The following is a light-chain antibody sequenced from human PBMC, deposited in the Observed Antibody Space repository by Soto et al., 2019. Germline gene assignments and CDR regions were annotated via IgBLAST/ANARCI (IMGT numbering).Light chain of an antibody. CDR2: DVT. V-gene: IGLV2-11*01. CDR1: RSDVGGYNY. CDR3: TSYAGTYTLWV. J-gene: IGLJ3*02. Sequence: QSALTQPRSVSGSPGQSVTISCTGSRSDVGGYNYVSWYQQRPGKAPKPMIYDVTKRPSGVPSRFSGSKSGNTASLTISGLLAADEADYYCTSYAGTYTLWVFGGGTKLTVL.